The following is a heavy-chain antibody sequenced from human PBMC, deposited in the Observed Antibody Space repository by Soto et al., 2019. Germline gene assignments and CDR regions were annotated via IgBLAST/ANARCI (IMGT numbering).Heavy chain of an antibody. Sequence: EVQVVESGGGLVQPGGSLRLSCAASGFSVSSYYMSWFRQAPGKGLEWVSVIYRGGDIYYADSVQGRFTTSRDISRNSLDLQMNSLRVEDTAAYYCARDRRDGDTIWGQGVEVTVSS. CDR3: ARDRRDGDTI. CDR1: GFSVSSYY. D-gene: IGHD3-3*01. J-gene: IGHJ4*02. V-gene: IGHV3-66*01. CDR2: IYRGGDI.